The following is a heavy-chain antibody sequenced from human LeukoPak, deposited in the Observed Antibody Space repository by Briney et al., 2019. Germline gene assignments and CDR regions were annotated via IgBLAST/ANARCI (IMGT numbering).Heavy chain of an antibody. CDR2: INPNSGGT. CDR1: GYTFTGYY. V-gene: IGHV1-2*04. Sequence: ASVKVSCKASGYTFTGYYMHWVRQAPGQGLEWMGWINPNSGGTNYAQKFQGWVTMTRDTSISTAYMELSRLRSDDTAVYYCARHTGISQAGGMDVWGQGTTVTVSS. D-gene: IGHD2-8*02. J-gene: IGHJ6*02. CDR3: ARHTGISQAGGMDV.